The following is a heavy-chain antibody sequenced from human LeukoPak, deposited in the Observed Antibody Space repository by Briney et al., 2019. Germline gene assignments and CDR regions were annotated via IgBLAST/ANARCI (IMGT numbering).Heavy chain of an antibody. Sequence: PGGSLRLSCVASGFTFSDCGLHWVRQAPGKGLEWVAVIWYDGSNRYYADSVKGRFTISRDNSKNTVYLHMNSLRAEDTAIYYCARDAVVVTSIRENYFDDWGQGTLVTVSS. CDR2: IWYDGSNR. CDR3: ARDAVVVTSIRENYFDD. V-gene: IGHV3-33*01. D-gene: IGHD2-21*02. J-gene: IGHJ4*02. CDR1: GFTFSDCG.